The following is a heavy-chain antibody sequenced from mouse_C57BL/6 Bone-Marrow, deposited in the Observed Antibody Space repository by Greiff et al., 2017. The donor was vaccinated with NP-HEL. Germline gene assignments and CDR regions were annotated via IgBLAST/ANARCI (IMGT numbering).Heavy chain of an antibody. Sequence: QVQLHQPGAELVKPGASVKLSCKASGYTFTSYWMQWVKQRPGQGLEWIGEIDPSDSYTNYNQKFKGKATLTVDTSSSTAYMQLSSLTSEDSAVYYCAPVYYYGSLYAMDYWGQGTSVTVTA. V-gene: IGHV1-50*01. CDR1: GYTFTSYW. CDR3: APVYYYGSLYAMDY. D-gene: IGHD1-1*01. J-gene: IGHJ4*01. CDR2: IDPSDSYT.